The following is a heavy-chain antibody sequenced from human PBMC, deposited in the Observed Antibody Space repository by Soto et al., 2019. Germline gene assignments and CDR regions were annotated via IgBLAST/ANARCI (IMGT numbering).Heavy chain of an antibody. CDR2: ISYDGSNK. D-gene: IGHD3-22*01. J-gene: IGHJ4*02. CDR3: ARDRYYYDSSGYPYYFDY. V-gene: IGHV3-30-3*01. CDR1: GFTFSSYS. Sequence: GGSLTLSCAASGFTFSSYSMHWGRQAPGKGLEWVAVISYDGSNKYYADSVKGRFTISRDNSKNPLYLQMNSLRAEDTAVYYCARDRYYYDSSGYPYYFDYWGQGTLVTVSS.